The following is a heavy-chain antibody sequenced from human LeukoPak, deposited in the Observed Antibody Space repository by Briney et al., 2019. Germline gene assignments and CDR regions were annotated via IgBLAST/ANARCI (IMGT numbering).Heavy chain of an antibody. D-gene: IGHD5-12*01. Sequence: PGGSLRLSCAASGFTFSSYAMHWVRQAPGKGLEWVAVISYDGSNKYYADSVKGRFTISRDNSKNTLYLQMNSLRAEDTALYYCARARGGYDHFDYWGQGTLVTVSS. V-gene: IGHV3-30-3*01. J-gene: IGHJ4*02. CDR3: ARARGGYDHFDY. CDR2: ISYDGSNK. CDR1: GFTFSSYA.